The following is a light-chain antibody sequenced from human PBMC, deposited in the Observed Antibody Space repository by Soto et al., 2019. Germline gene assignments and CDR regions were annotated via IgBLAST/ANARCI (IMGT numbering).Light chain of an antibody. CDR1: SGHSSYA. J-gene: IGLJ2*01. CDR2: LNNDGSH. CDR3: QTWGTGFQV. V-gene: IGLV4-69*01. Sequence: QLVLTQSPSASASLGASVKLTCTLSSGHSSYAIAWHQKQPGKGPRYLMDLNNDGSHTKGDGIPDRFSGSSSGAERYLIISSLQSEDEADYYCQTWGTGFQVFGGGPSSPS.